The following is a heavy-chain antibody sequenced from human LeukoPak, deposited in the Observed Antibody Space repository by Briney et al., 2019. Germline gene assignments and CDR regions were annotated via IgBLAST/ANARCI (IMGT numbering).Heavy chain of an antibody. V-gene: IGHV3-7*01. Sequence: GGSLRLSCGVSGFTFSTYWMSWVRQAPRKGLEWVAYIKQDGSEKFYADSVRGRFTISRDNVKNSLYLHMNSLRAEDTAVYYCVRTDTTSFGYFDHWGRGTLVTVSS. CDR1: GFTFSTYW. CDR2: IKQDGSEK. D-gene: IGHD1-26*01. J-gene: IGHJ4*02. CDR3: VRTDTTSFGYFDH.